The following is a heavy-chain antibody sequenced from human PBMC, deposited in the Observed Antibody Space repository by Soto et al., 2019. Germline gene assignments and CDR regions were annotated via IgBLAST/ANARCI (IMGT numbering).Heavy chain of an antibody. J-gene: IGHJ6*02. CDR2: IYYSGST. V-gene: IGHV4-59*01. D-gene: IGHD2-8*02. CDR1: GGSISSYY. Sequence: SETLSLTCTVSGGSISSYYWSWIRQPPGKGLEWIGYIYYSGSTNYNPSLKSRVTISVDTSKNQFSLKLSSVTAADTAVYYCARGNTGGHYYYGMDVRGQGTTVTVSS. CDR3: ARGNTGGHYYYGMDV.